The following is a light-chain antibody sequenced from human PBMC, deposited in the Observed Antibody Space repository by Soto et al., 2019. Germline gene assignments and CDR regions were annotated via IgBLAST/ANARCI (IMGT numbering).Light chain of an antibody. CDR1: SSDVGGYNY. CDR2: EVS. CDR3: SSYAGSNNVV. Sequence: QSAVTQPPSASGSPGQSVTMSCTGTSSDVGGYNYVSWYQQHPGKAPKLMIYEVSKRPSGVPDRISGSKSGNTASLTVSGLQAEDEADYYCSSYAGSNNVVFGGGTKLTVL. J-gene: IGLJ2*01. V-gene: IGLV2-8*01.